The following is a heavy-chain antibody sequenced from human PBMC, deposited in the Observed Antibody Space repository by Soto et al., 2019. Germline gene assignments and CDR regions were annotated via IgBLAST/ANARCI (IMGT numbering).Heavy chain of an antibody. V-gene: IGHV2-26*01. CDR3: ARRHLAVAVSTWFDP. Sequence: QVTLKESGPVLVKPTETLTLRCTVAGLSITDSEMGVSWIRQPPGQPLEWLAHIDSSGEKSYRSFLKSRLAISKDTSKSQIALTMTNMDPADTATYYCARRHLAVAVSTWFDPWGQGIPVTGSS. J-gene: IGHJ5*02. CDR1: GLSITDSEMG. CDR2: IDSSGEK. D-gene: IGHD2-2*01.